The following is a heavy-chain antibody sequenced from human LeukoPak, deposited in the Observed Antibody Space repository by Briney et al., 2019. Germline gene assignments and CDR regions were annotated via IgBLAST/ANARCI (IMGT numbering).Heavy chain of an antibody. CDR3: AKDIAQGYTYGSIEQDY. D-gene: IGHD5-18*01. Sequence: GGSLRLSCAASRLTFSSYAMSWVRQAPGRGLEWVSAISESGTGTYYAEAVKGRFTISRDNSKNTLSLQMISLRAEDTAIYYCAKDIAQGYTYGSIEQDYWGQGTLVTVSS. V-gene: IGHV3-23*01. CDR1: RLTFSSYA. J-gene: IGHJ4*02. CDR2: ISESGTGT.